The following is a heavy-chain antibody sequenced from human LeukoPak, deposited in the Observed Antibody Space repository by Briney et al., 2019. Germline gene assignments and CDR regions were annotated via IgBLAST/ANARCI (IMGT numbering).Heavy chain of an antibody. Sequence: ASVKVSCKASGYTFTGYYMHWVRQAPGQGLEWMGWINPASGGTKYAQKFQGRVTMTRDTSISTAYMELNTLRSDDTAMYYCARDNDSRDPPHFDYWGQGTLVTVSS. CDR1: GYTFTGYY. J-gene: IGHJ4*02. D-gene: IGHD3-16*01. CDR3: ARDNDSRDPPHFDY. CDR2: INPASGGT. V-gene: IGHV1-2*02.